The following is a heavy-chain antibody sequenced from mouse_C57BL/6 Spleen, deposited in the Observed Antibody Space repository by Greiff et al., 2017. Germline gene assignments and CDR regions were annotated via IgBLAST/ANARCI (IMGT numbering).Heavy chain of an antibody. Sequence: VQRVESGAELARPGASVKLSCKASGYTFTSYGISWVKQRTGQGLEWIGEIYPRSGNTYYNEKFKGKATLTADKSSSTAYMELRSLTSEDSAVYFCAREFITTVVATGYFDVWGTGTTVTVSS. CDR2: IYPRSGNT. CDR1: GYTFTSYG. CDR3: AREFITTVVATGYFDV. D-gene: IGHD1-1*01. V-gene: IGHV1-81*01. J-gene: IGHJ1*03.